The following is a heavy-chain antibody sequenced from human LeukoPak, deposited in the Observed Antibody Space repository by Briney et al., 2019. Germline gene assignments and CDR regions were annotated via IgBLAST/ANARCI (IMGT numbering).Heavy chain of an antibody. CDR1: GYTFTNYW. CDR2: IYPGDSDT. CDR3: ARRSDIVRGAYDY. Sequence: GESLKISCKASGYTFTNYWIGWVRQMPGKGLEWMGIIYPGDSDTRYSPSFQGQVTISADKSISTAYLQWSSLKASDTAMYYCARRSDIVRGAYDYWGQGTLVTVSS. D-gene: IGHD3-10*01. V-gene: IGHV5-51*01. J-gene: IGHJ4*02.